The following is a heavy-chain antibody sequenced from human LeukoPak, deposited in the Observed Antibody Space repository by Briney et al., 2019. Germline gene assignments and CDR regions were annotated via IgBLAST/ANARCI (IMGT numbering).Heavy chain of an antibody. J-gene: IGHJ4*02. Sequence: PSETLSLTCTVSGGSISSSSYYWGWIRQPPGKGLEWIGSIYYSGSTYYNPSLKSRVTISVDTSKNQFSLKLSSVTAADTAVYYCARSYYDILTGQNYFDYWGQGTLVTVSS. CDR2: IYYSGST. D-gene: IGHD3-9*01. CDR1: GGSISSSSYY. CDR3: ARSYYDILTGQNYFDY. V-gene: IGHV4-39*07.